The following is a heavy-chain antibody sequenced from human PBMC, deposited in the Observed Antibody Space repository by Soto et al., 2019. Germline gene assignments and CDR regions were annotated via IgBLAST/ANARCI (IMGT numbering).Heavy chain of an antibody. CDR1: GFTFSSYG. V-gene: IGHV3-33*01. J-gene: IGHJ4*02. Sequence: PVGSLRLSFAASGFTFSSYGMHWVRQAPGKGLEWVAVIWYDGSNKYYADSVKGRFTISRDNSKNTLYLQMNSLTAEDTAVYYCATFRGGYNACIDYWGQGTLVTVSS. CDR3: ATFRGGYNACIDY. D-gene: IGHD5-18*01. CDR2: IWYDGSNK.